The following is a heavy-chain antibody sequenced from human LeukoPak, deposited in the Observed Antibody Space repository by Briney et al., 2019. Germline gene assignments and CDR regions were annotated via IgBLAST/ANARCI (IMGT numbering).Heavy chain of an antibody. D-gene: IGHD6-13*01. J-gene: IGHJ4*02. CDR1: GGSISSGGYS. V-gene: IGHV4-30-2*01. CDR2: IYHSGST. Sequence: SQTLSLTCAVSGGSISSGGYSWSWIRQPPGKGLEWIGYIYHSGSTYYNPSLKSRVTISVDRSKNQFSLKLSSVTAADTAVYYCARAYSSSFLVDYWGQGTLVTFSS. CDR3: ARAYSSSFLVDY.